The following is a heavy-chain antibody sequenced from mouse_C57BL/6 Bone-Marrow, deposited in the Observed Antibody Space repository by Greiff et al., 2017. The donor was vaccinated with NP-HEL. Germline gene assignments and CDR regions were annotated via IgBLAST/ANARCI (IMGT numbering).Heavy chain of an antibody. Sequence: EVKLVESGEGLVKPGGSLKLSCAASGFTFSSYAMSWVRQTPEKRLEWVAYISSGGDYIYYADTVKGRFTISRDNARNTLYLQMSSLKSEDTAMYYCTRGNDYDGRVFDYWGQGTTLTVSS. CDR2: ISSGGDYI. J-gene: IGHJ2*01. D-gene: IGHD2-4*01. CDR1: GFTFSSYA. CDR3: TRGNDYDGRVFDY. V-gene: IGHV5-9-1*02.